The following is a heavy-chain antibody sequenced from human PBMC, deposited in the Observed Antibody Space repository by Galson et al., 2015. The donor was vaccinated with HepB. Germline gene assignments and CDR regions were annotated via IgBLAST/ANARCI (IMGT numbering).Heavy chain of an antibody. J-gene: IGHJ6*01. Sequence: SLRLSCAASEFIFSNYVMHWVRQAPGKGLEWVSLIWYDGSNQYYADSVKGRFTISRDNSKNTLYLQMNSLRADDTAVYYCARDFGSTTTWIKYGLDVWGQGTTVIVSS. D-gene: IGHD2-2*01. CDR3: ARDFGSTTTWIKYGLDV. V-gene: IGHV3-33*01. CDR2: IWYDGSNQ. CDR1: EFIFSNYV.